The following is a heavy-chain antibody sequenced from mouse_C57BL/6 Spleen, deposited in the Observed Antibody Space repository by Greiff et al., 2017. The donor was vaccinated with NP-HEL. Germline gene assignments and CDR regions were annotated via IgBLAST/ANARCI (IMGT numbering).Heavy chain of an antibody. CDR1: GYTFTDYN. V-gene: IGHV1-18*01. J-gene: IGHJ1*03. CDR2: INPNNGGT. CDR3: ARWHYYGSSYWYFDV. D-gene: IGHD1-1*01. Sequence: EVMLVESGPELVKPGASVKIPCKASGYTFTDYNMDWVKQSHGKSLEWIGDINPNNGGTIYNQKFKGKATLTVDKSSSTAYMELRSLTSEDTAVYYCARWHYYGSSYWYFDVWGTGTTVTVSS.